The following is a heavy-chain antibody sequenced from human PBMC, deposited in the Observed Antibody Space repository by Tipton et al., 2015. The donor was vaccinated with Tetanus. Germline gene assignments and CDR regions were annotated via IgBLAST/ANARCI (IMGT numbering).Heavy chain of an antibody. V-gene: IGHV4-4*07. D-gene: IGHD3-22*01. CDR1: GGSISTYY. Sequence: TLSLTCTVSGGSISTYYWSWIRQPAGKGLEWIGRIYTSGSTNYNPSLKRRVTMSVDTSNTQFSLKLSSVTAADTAVYYCARDVWRYYDSSGYQDHDAFDIWGQGTMVTVFS. CDR3: ARDVWRYYDSSGYQDHDAFDI. CDR2: IYTSGST. J-gene: IGHJ3*02.